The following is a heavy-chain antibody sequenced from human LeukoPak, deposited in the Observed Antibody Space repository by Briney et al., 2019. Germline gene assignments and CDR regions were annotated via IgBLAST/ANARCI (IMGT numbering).Heavy chain of an antibody. D-gene: IGHD5-12*01. V-gene: IGHV4-34*01. J-gene: IGHJ4*02. CDR1: GGSFSGYY. CDR2: INHSGST. CDR3: ARGKRVEWLRLLQSFDY. Sequence: SETLSLTCAVYGGSFSGYYWSWIRQPPGKGLEWIGEINHSGSTNYNPSPKSRVTISVDTSKNQFSLKLSSVTAADTAVYYCARGKRVEWLRLLQSFDYWGQGTLVTVSS.